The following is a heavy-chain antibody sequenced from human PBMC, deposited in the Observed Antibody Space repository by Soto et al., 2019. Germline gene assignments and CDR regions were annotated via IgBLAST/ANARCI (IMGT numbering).Heavy chain of an antibody. CDR3: ERSITIFGVVIETRNWFEP. Sequence: SSTXSLACSFSVFSISISNLCSCFRQPPGKVLEWIGEIYHSGSTNYNPSLKSRVTISVDKSKNQFSLKLSSVTAADTAVYYCERSITIFGVVIETRNWFEPWGQGTLVKVSS. J-gene: IGHJ5*02. V-gene: IGHV4-4*02. CDR1: VFSISISNL. CDR2: IYHSGST. D-gene: IGHD3-3*01.